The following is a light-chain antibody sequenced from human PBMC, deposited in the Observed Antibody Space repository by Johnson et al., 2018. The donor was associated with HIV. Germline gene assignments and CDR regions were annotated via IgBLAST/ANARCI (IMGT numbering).Light chain of an antibody. J-gene: IGLJ1*01. CDR3: AAWDDSLNGFYV. CDR1: SSNIGNNY. Sequence: QSVLTQPPSVSAAPGQKVTISCSGTSSNIGNNYVSWYQHLPGTAPKLLIYRNNQRPSGVPDRFSGSKSGTSASLAISGLQPGDEADYYCAAWDDSLNGFYVFGTGTKVTVL. CDR2: RNN. V-gene: IGLV1-47*01.